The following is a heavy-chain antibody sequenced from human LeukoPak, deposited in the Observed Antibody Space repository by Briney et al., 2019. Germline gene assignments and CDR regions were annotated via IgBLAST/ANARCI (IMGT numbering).Heavy chain of an antibody. CDR3: ARERIGAWCYYMDV. CDR2: IYNSGST. V-gene: IGHV4-61*02. J-gene: IGHJ6*03. D-gene: IGHD2-15*01. Sequence: SETLSLTCTVSGGSVSSDNYFWSWIRQPAGKGLEFIGRIYNSGSTNFNPSLRSRVTLSVDTSNNQFSLKLNSVTAADTAVYYCARERIGAWCYYMDVWGKGTTVTVSS. CDR1: GGSVSSDNYF.